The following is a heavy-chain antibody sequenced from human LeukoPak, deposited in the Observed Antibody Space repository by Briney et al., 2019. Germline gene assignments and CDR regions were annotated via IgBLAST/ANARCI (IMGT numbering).Heavy chain of an antibody. Sequence: SETLSLTCIVSGGSISSGGHYWGWIRQPPGKGLEWIGSIYYSGSTYYNPSLNSQVTIFIDTSKNQFSLKLSSVTAADTAVYYCARGSKAAPGTFDYWGQGTLVTVSS. CDR3: ARGSKAAPGTFDY. D-gene: IGHD6-13*01. J-gene: IGHJ4*02. V-gene: IGHV4-39*07. CDR1: GGSISSGGHY. CDR2: IYYSGST.